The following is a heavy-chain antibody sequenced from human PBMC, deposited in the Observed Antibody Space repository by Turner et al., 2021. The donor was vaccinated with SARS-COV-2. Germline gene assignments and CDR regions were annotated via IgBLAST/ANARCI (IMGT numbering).Heavy chain of an antibody. V-gene: IGHV4-59*08. D-gene: IGHD2-8*01. Sequence: QLQLQESGPGLVKPSETLSLTCTVPGGSISSGYWSWIRQPPGKGLAWIGYIYDSGITNYNPSLKSRVIISEDTSKNQFSLKLSSVTAADTAVYYCARHIGINGIYKYFQHWGQGTLVTVS. CDR2: IYDSGIT. CDR1: GGSISSGY. CDR3: ARHIGINGIYKYFQH. J-gene: IGHJ1*01.